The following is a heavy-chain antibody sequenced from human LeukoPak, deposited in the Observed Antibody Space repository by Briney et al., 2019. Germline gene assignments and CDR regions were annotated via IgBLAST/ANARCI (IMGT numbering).Heavy chain of an antibody. CDR3: ARYGDLYSEGSDY. CDR2: IYPGDSDT. V-gene: IGHV5-51*01. D-gene: IGHD3-10*02. J-gene: IGHJ4*02. Sequence: GESLKISCKGSGYSFTSYWIGWVRQMPGKGLEWMGIIYPGDSDTRYSPSFQGQVTTSADKSISTAYLQWSSLKASDTAMYYCARYGDLYSEGSDYWGQGTLVTVSS. CDR1: GYSFTSYW.